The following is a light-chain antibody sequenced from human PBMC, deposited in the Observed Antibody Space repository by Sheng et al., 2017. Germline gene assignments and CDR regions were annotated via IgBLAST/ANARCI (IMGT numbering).Light chain of an antibody. Sequence: QSALTQPASVSGSPGQSITISCSGTTSNSVSWYQQLPGIAPKLIIFDVSNRPSEISSRFSGSKSGDTASLTISGLQTEDEAMYYCSSYTSSTTRVFGGGTKLTVL. CDR2: DVS. V-gene: IGLV2-14*03. CDR3: SSYTSSTTRV. CDR1: TSNS. J-gene: IGLJ3*02.